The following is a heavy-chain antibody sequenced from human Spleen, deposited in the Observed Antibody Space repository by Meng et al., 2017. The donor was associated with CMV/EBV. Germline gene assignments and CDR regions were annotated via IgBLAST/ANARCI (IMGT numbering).Heavy chain of an antibody. J-gene: IGHJ4*02. Sequence: LSGAASDFTISTYAMTWVRQAPGKGLEWVSVIGANGDGIEYADSVEGRFIISRDNAKNTLYLQMNSLRAEDTAVYYCAREVLGYFDYWGQGTLVTVSS. CDR3: AREVLGYFDY. CDR2: IGANGDGI. CDR1: DFTISTYA. V-gene: IGHV3-23*01. D-gene: IGHD7-27*01.